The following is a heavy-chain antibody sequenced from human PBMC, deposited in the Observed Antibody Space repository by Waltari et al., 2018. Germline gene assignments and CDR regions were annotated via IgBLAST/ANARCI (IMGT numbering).Heavy chain of an antibody. Sequence: QVQLVQSGAEVKEPGASVKVSCRASGYTSSGSLIHWVRQAPGQGLEWMEWINLESEDTKYGQKVRGRVTVTGDSSITTAYMELRGLRSDDSAMYYCARDFQTGNFFVSWGQGTLVTVSS. CDR1: GYTSSGSL. CDR3: ARDFQTGNFFVS. J-gene: IGHJ4*02. V-gene: IGHV1-2*02. CDR2: INLESEDT. D-gene: IGHD3-9*01.